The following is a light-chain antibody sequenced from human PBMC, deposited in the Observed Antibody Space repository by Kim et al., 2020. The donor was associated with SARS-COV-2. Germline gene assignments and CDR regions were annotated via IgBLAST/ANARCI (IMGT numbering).Light chain of an antibody. CDR2: GNN. J-gene: IGLJ2*01. CDR1: GLRYYY. V-gene: IGLV3-19*01. CDR3: NSRDSNNNVV. Sequence: VALGQTVRIACQGDGLRYYYATWYQQKPGQAPIVVIYGNNNRPSGIPDRFSGSSSGNTASLTITGTQAGDEADYYCNSRDSNNNVVFGGGTQLTVL.